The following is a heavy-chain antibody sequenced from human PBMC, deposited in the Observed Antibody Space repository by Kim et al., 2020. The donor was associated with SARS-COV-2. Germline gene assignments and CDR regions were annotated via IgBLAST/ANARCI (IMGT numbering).Heavy chain of an antibody. V-gene: IGHV4-34*01. Sequence: SETLSLTCAVYGGSFSGYYWSWIRQPPGKGLEWIGEINHSGSTNYNPSLKSRVTISVDTSKNQFSLKLSSVTAADTAVYYCARRNRFLEWLLSPLGGFDPWGQGTLVTVSS. CDR2: INHSGST. J-gene: IGHJ5*02. CDR3: ARRNRFLEWLLSPLGGFDP. D-gene: IGHD3-3*01. CDR1: GGSFSGYY.